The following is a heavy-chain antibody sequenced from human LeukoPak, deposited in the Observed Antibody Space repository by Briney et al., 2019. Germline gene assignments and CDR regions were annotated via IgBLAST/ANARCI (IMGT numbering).Heavy chain of an antibody. J-gene: IGHJ6*04. CDR2: INSDGSST. CDR3: ARYSSGWYMMDV. Sequence: GGSLRLSCAASGFTFSNYWMHWVRRAPGKGLVWVSRINSDGSSTTYADSVKGRFTISRDNAKNTLHLQMNSLRAEDTAVYYCARYSSGWYMMDVWGKGTTVTVSS. CDR1: GFTFSNYW. V-gene: IGHV3-74*01. D-gene: IGHD6-19*01.